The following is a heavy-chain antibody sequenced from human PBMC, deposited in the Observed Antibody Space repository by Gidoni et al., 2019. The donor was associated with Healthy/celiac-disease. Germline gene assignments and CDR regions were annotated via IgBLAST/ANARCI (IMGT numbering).Heavy chain of an antibody. CDR2: ISSSGSTI. CDR3: ARGLRFLVDY. CDR1: GFTFSDYY. Sequence: VQLLEPGGGWVKPGGSRRPSCPASGFTFSDYYMSWIRRAPGMGLAWVSYISSSGSTIYYADSVKGRFTISRDNAKNSLYLQMNSLRAEDTAVYYCARGLRFLVDYWGQGTLVTVSS. V-gene: IGHV3-11*01. D-gene: IGHD3-3*01. J-gene: IGHJ4*02.